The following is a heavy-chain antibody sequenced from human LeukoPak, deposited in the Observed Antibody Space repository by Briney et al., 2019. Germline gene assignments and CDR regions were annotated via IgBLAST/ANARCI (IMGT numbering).Heavy chain of an antibody. CDR3: ARVNMKTRWYPPYY. V-gene: IGHV1-69*01. CDR1: GGSFSSYA. Sequence: SVTVSFKASGGSFSSYAISWVRQAPGQGLEWMEGIIPIFRTPNYAQKFQGRVTITADESTSTAYMELSSLRSEDTAVYYCARVNMKTRWYPPYYWGQGTLVTVSS. CDR2: IIPIFRTP. D-gene: IGHD6-13*01. J-gene: IGHJ4*02.